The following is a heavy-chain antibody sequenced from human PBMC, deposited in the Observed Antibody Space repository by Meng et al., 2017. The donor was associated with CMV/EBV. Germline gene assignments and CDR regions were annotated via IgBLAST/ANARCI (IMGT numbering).Heavy chain of an antibody. CDR1: GCSVSSNY. D-gene: IGHD2-21*01. CDR3: AREIPQAWAS. CDR2: IYGSGNT. Sequence: VQLGESGGGLVQAGGSMRLYCTAAGCSVSSNYMSWVRQASGKGLEWISIIYGSGNTYYGDSVKGRFTISRDNFRNTLYLQMNSLRAEDTAVYYCAREIPQAWASWGQGTLVTVSS. J-gene: IGHJ5*02. V-gene: IGHV3-66*01.